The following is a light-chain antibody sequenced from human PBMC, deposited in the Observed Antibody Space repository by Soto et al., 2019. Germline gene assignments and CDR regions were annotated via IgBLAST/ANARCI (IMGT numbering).Light chain of an antibody. J-gene: IGKJ1*01. Sequence: DMQMTQSPSTLSASVGDRVTITCRASQSINTWLAWYQQKPGKAPRLLIYGASTRATGIPARFSGSGSGTEFTLTISSLQSEDFAVYYCQQYNNWPRTFGQGTKVDIK. CDR1: QSINTW. CDR3: QQYNNWPRT. V-gene: IGKV1-5*01. CDR2: GAS.